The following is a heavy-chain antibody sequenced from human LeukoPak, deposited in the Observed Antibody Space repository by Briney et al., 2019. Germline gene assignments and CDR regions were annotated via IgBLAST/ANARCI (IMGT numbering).Heavy chain of an antibody. Sequence: PGGSLRLSCEISGFIFIDYWMHWVRHVRGKGPVWVSRINPDGTATNYADSVKGRFIISRDNAKNTLYLQMNSLRVEATAMYYCARSLPGLDVWGQGTTVTVSS. CDR2: INPDGTAT. CDR3: ARSLPGLDV. CDR1: GFIFIDYW. V-gene: IGHV3-74*01. J-gene: IGHJ6*02.